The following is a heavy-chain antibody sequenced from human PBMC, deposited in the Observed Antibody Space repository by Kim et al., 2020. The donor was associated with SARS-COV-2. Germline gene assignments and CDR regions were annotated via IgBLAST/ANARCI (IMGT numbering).Heavy chain of an antibody. D-gene: IGHD3-3*01. Sequence: SETLSLTCTVSGGSISSYYWSWIRQPPGKGLEWIGYIYYSGSTNYNPSLKSRVTISVDTSKNQFSLKLSSVTAADTAVYYCARGLGGLLYPRNYYGMDVWGQGTTVTVSS. CDR3: ARGLGGLLYPRNYYGMDV. CDR2: IYYSGST. V-gene: IGHV4-59*01. J-gene: IGHJ6*02. CDR1: GGSISSYY.